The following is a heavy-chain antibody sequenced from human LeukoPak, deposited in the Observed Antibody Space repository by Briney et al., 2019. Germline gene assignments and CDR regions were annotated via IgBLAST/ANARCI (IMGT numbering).Heavy chain of an antibody. CDR2: ISGSGDTT. CDR3: AKGHSAHGTGFDY. Sequence: QPGGSLRLSCAASGLTFSRFAMSWVRQAPGKGLEWVSTISGSGDTTYYADSVEGRFTISRDNLKNTLYVQMNSLRVEDTAVYYCAKGHSAHGTGFDYWGQGTLVIVSS. J-gene: IGHJ4*02. D-gene: IGHD1-1*01. CDR1: GLTFSRFA. V-gene: IGHV3-23*01.